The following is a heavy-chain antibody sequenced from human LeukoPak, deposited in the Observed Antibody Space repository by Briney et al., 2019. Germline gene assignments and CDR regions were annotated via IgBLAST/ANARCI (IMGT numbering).Heavy chain of an antibody. D-gene: IGHD5-24*01. CDR1: GFTFSSYG. Sequence: GGTLRLSCAASGFTFSSYGMHWVRQAPGKGLEWVAVIWYDGSNKYYADSVKGRFTISRDNSKNTLYLQMNSLRAEDTAVYYCAKDCGYNQYRYFDYWGQGTLVTVSS. J-gene: IGHJ4*02. V-gene: IGHV3-33*06. CDR2: IWYDGSNK. CDR3: AKDCGYNQYRYFDY.